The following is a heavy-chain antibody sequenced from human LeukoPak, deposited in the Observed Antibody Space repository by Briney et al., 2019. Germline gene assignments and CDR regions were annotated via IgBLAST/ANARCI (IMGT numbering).Heavy chain of an antibody. V-gene: IGHV1-46*01. D-gene: IGHD3-10*01. CDR1: GYTFTSYY. CDR3: ARDTESYSPSSYYYYYMDV. Sequence: ASVKVSCKASGYTFTSYYMHWVRQAPGQGLEWMGIINPSGGSTSYAQKFQGRVTMTRDMSTSTVYMELSRLRSDDTAVYYCARDTESYSPSSYYYYYMDVWGKGTTVTVSS. J-gene: IGHJ6*03. CDR2: INPSGGST.